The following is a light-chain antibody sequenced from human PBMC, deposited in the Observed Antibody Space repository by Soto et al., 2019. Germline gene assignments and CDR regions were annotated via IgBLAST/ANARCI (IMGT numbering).Light chain of an antibody. J-gene: IGKJ1*01. V-gene: IGKV1-13*02. CDR1: QGISSA. CDR3: QQYNSYSPT. CDR2: DAS. Sequence: AIESTKSTSYLSASVGDRDTITCRASQGISSALAWYQQKPGKAPKLLIYDASSLESGVPSRFSGSGSGTEFTLTISSLQPDDFATYDCQQYNSYSPTFGQGTKVDI.